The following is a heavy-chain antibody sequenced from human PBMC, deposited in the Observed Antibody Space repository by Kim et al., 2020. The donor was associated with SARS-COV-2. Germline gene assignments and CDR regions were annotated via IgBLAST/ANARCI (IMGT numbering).Heavy chain of an antibody. CDR3: LGGYYFDY. J-gene: IGHJ4*02. CDR2: GKGNT. D-gene: IGHD2-15*01. Sequence: GKGNTIYSPKFQGRVTFTTDTSASTAYMELSSLRSEDSAVYYCLGGYYFDYWGQGTLVTVSS. V-gene: IGHV1-3*01.